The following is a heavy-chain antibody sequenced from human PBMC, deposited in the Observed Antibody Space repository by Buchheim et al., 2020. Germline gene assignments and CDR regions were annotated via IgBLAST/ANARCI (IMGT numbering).Heavy chain of an antibody. V-gene: IGHV4-39*07. CDR1: GGSISSSSYY. CDR3: AREGYSGYEGYYFDY. Sequence: QLQLQESGPGLVKPSETLSLTCTVSGGSISSSSYYWGWIRQPPGKGLEWIGSIYYSGSTYYNPSLKSRVTIPVDPSKNQFPLKLSSVTAADTAVYYCAREGYSGYEGYYFDYWGQGTL. J-gene: IGHJ4*02. D-gene: IGHD5-12*01. CDR2: IYYSGST.